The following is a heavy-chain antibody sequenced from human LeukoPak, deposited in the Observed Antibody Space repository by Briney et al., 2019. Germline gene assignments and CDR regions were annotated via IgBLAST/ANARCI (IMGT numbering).Heavy chain of an antibody. J-gene: IGHJ5*02. CDR1: GYTFTSYY. Sequence: GASVKVSCKASGYTFTSYYMHWVRQAPGQGLEWMGIINPSGGSTSYAQKFQGRVTMTRDTSISTAYMELSRLRSDDTAVYYCAREAYYGSGSYTGWFDPWGQGTLVTVSS. CDR3: AREAYYGSGSYTGWFDP. CDR2: INPSGGST. D-gene: IGHD3-10*01. V-gene: IGHV1-46*01.